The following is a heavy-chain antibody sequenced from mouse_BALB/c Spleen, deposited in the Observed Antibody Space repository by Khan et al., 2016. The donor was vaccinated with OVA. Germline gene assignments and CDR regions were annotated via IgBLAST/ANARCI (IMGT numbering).Heavy chain of an antibody. CDR1: GYTFTSYW. CDR3: AEDRIAY. Sequence: VQLQESGAELAKPGASVKMSCKASGYTFTSYWMHWVKQRPGQGLEWIGYINPTSGYTDYNEKFKDKATLTADKSSSTAYMQLSSLTSEDCAGYYDAEDRIAYWGQGTTLTVSS. J-gene: IGHJ2*01. CDR2: INPTSGYT. V-gene: IGHV1-7*01.